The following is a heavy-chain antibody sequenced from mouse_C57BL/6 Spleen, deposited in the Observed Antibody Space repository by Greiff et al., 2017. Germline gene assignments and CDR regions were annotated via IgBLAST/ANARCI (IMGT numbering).Heavy chain of an antibody. CDR3: ARWDGNRYYYAMDY. Sequence: VQLQQSGAELVRPGASVKLSCKASGYTFTDYYINWVKQRPGQGLEWIARIYPGSGNTYYNEKFKGKATLTAEKPSSTAYMQLSSLTSEDSAVYFCARWDGNRYYYAMDYWGQGTSVTVSS. V-gene: IGHV1-76*01. J-gene: IGHJ4*01. D-gene: IGHD2-1*01. CDR1: GYTFTDYY. CDR2: IYPGSGNT.